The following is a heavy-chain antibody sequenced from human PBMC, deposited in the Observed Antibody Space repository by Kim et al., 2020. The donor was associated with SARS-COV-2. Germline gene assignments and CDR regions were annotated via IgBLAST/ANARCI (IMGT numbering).Heavy chain of an antibody. CDR1: GFTVSSNY. V-gene: IGHV3-66*02. J-gene: IGHJ4*02. D-gene: IGHD2-2*01. CDR2: IYSGGST. CDR3: ARERTPQLEGFDY. Sequence: GGSLRLSCAASGFTVSSNYMSWVRQAPGKGLEWVSVIYSGGSTYYADSVKGRFTISRDNSKNTLYLQMNSLRAEDTAVYYCARERTPQLEGFDYWGQGTLVTVSS.